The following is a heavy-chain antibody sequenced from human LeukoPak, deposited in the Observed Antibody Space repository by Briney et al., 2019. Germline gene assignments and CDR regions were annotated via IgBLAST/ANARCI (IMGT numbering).Heavy chain of an antibody. V-gene: IGHV1-46*01. Sequence: ASVKVSCKASGYTFTSYYMHWVRQAPGQGLEWMGIINPSGGSTSYAQKFQGRVTMTRDTSTSTVYMELSSLRSEDTAVYYCAKVHGTLTVESPFDYWGQGTLVTVSS. J-gene: IGHJ4*02. CDR3: AKVHGTLTVESPFDY. CDR1: GYTFTSYY. CDR2: INPSGGST. D-gene: IGHD4-23*01.